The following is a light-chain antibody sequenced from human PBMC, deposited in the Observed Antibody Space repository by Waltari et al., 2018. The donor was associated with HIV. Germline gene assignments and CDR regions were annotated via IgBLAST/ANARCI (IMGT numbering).Light chain of an antibody. Sequence: NFMLTQPHSVSESPGKTVTISCTRSSGSIGDNYVHWYQQRPGSSPIIVIYEDKQRPSGVPDRFSGSLGSSSNSASLTLSGLKTEEEGDYYCQSYDRSLQGFGGGTKLTVL. CDR3: QSYDRSLQG. V-gene: IGLV6-57*01. CDR2: EDK. CDR1: SGSIGDNY. J-gene: IGLJ3*02.